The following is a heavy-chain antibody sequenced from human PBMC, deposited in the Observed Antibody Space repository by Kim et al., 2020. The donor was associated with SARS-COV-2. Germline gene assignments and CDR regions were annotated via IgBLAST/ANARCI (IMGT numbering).Heavy chain of an antibody. D-gene: IGHD6-13*01. CDR2: IWYDGSNK. Sequence: GGSLRLSCAASGFTFSSYGMHWVRQAPGKGLEWVAVIWYDGSNKYYADSVKGRFTISRDNSKNTLYLQMNSLRAEDTAVYYCARDGKGSSWLDYWGQGTLVTVSS. V-gene: IGHV3-33*01. J-gene: IGHJ4*02. CDR1: GFTFSSYG. CDR3: ARDGKGSSWLDY.